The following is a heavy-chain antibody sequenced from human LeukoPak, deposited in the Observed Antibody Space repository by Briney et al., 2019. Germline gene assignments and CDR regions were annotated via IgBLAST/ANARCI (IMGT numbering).Heavy chain of an antibody. Sequence: GGSLRLSCTVAGFTATSHSMSWVRQAPGKGLEWVSFIYSDNTHYSDSVTGRFTISSDNSKNTLYLQMNSLRAEDTAVYYCARRAGAYSHPYDYWGQGTLVTVSS. D-gene: IGHD4/OR15-4a*01. CDR2: IYSDNT. CDR3: ARRAGAYSHPYDY. V-gene: IGHV3-53*01. J-gene: IGHJ4*02. CDR1: GFTATSHS.